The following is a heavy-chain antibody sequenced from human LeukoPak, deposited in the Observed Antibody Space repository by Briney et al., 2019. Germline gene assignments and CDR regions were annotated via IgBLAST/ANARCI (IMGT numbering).Heavy chain of an antibody. D-gene: IGHD3-9*01. CDR1: GFTFSSYA. CDR3: ERVEILTGYSPDY. V-gene: IGHV3-64*02. J-gene: IGHJ4*02. Sequence: GGSLRLSCAASGFTFSSYAMHWVRQAPGKGLEYVSAISSNGGSTYYADSVKGRFTISRDNAKNSLYLQMNSLRAGDTAVYYCERVEILTGYSPDYWGQGTLVTVSS. CDR2: ISSNGGST.